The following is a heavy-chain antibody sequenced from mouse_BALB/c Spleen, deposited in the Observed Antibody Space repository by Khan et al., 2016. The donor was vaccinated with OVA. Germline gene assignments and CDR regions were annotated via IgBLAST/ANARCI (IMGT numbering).Heavy chain of an antibody. CDR1: GFTFSGFW. J-gene: IGHJ4*01. CDR2: INSDGSVI. CDR3: MIYAMDY. V-gene: IGHV11-2*02. Sequence: EVQLLGTGGGLVQFGGSRGLSCEGSGFTFSGFWMSWVRQTPGKTLEWIGDINSDGSVINYAPSIKDRFTIFRDNDKSTLYLQMSNVRSEDTATYFCMIYAMDYWGQGTSVTVSS.